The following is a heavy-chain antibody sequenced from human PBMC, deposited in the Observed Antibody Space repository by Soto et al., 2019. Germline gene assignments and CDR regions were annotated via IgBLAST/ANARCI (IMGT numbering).Heavy chain of an antibody. D-gene: IGHD2-8*02. V-gene: IGHV4-34*01. CDR2: ITHSGST. CDR1: GGSISSYY. J-gene: IGHJ4*02. Sequence: SETLSLTCTVSGGSISSYYWSWIRQPPGTGLEWIGEITHSGSTNYNPSLKSRVTISVDTSKNQFSLKLTSVTAADTAVYYCARDKITGLFDYWGQGTLVTVSS. CDR3: ARDKITGLFDY.